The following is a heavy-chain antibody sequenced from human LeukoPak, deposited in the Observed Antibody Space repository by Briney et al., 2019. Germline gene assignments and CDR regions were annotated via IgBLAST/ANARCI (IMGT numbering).Heavy chain of an antibody. D-gene: IGHD6-6*01. CDR1: GGSISSGGYS. CDR2: IYHSGST. CDR3: ARFGTSSSRFFDQ. Sequence: SEALSLTCAVSGGSISSGGYSWIWIRQPPGKGLEWLGYIYHSGSTYYNPSLKSRVTISVDRSKNQFSLKLSSVTAADTAVYYCARFGTSSSRFFDQWGQGTLVTVSS. V-gene: IGHV4-30-2*01. J-gene: IGHJ4*02.